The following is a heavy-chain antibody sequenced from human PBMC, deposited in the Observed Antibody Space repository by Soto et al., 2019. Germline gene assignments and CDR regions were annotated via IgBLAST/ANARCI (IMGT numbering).Heavy chain of an antibody. J-gene: IGHJ4*02. Sequence: SETLSLTCTVSGGSISSGDYYWSWIRQPPGKGLEWIGYIYYSGSTYYNPSLKSRVTISVDTSKNQFSLKLSSVTAADTAVYYCARDRGSSSWYERGYFDYWGQGTLVTVSS. CDR2: IYYSGST. CDR1: GGSISSGDYY. V-gene: IGHV4-30-4*01. D-gene: IGHD6-13*01. CDR3: ARDRGSSSWYERGYFDY.